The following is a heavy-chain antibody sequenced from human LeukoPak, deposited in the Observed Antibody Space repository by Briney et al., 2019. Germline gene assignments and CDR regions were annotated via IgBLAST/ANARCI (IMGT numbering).Heavy chain of an antibody. V-gene: IGHV3-30*18. CDR3: AKEPAAGGPQDY. J-gene: IGHJ4*02. CDR1: GFTFSSFG. CDR2: ISYDVSKK. D-gene: IGHD6-13*01. Sequence: GGSLRLCCAASGFTFSSFGMHWVRQAPGKGLEWVTVISYDVSKKYYADSVKGRFTISRDNSKNTLYLQMNSLRAEDTAVYYCAKEPAAGGPQDYWGQGTLVTVSS.